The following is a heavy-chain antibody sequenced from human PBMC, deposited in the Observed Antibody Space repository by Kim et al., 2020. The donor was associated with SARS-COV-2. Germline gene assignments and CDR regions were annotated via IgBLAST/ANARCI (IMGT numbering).Heavy chain of an antibody. Sequence: GGSLRLSCAASGFTFSSYGMHWVRQAPGKGLEWVAVISYDGSNKYYADSVKGRFTISRDNSKNTLYLQMNSLRAEDTAVYYCAKDTAMVTRDPPYGMDVWGQGTTVTVSS. CDR2: ISYDGSNK. V-gene: IGHV3-30*18. CDR3: AKDTAMVTRDPPYGMDV. D-gene: IGHD5-18*01. CDR1: GFTFSSYG. J-gene: IGHJ6*02.